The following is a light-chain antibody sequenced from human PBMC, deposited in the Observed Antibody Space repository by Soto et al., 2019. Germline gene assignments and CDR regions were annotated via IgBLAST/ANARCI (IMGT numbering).Light chain of an antibody. CDR2: AAS. V-gene: IGKV1-6*01. CDR1: QAIRTA. Sequence: IQMTQSPSSLSASVGDEVTITCRASQAIRTALGWYQQKPGKVPKLLIYAASTLQSGVPSRFSGSGSGTDFTLTISSLQPEDFATYYCLLDFRYFWAFGQGTKVDIK. CDR3: LLDFRYFWA. J-gene: IGKJ1*01.